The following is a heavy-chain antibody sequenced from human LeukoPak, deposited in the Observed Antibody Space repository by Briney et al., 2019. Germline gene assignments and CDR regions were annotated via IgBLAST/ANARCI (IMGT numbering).Heavy chain of an antibody. V-gene: IGHV1-2*02. CDR2: INPNSGGT. CDR1: GYTFTCYY. D-gene: IGHD2-2*01. CDR3: ARDAFPVVVPAAMNGDFDY. Sequence: GASVKVSCKASGYTFTCYYMHWVRQAPGQGLEWMGWINPNSGGTNYAQKFQGRVTMTRDTSISTAYMELSRLRSGDTAVYYCARDAFPVVVPAAMNGDFDYWGQGTLVTVSS. J-gene: IGHJ4*02.